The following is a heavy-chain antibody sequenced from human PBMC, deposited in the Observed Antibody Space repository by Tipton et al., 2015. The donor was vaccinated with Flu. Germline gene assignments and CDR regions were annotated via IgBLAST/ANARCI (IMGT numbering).Heavy chain of an antibody. D-gene: IGHD3-10*01. CDR3: ARVGAVTMARGLAFDAFDI. Sequence: LRLSCTVSGASISSESYYWGWIRQPPGKGLEWIGNIYHSGSTNYNPSLKSRVTISLDKSKNQFSLNLSSVTAADTAVYYCARVGAVTMARGLAFDAFDIWGLGTMVAVSS. V-gene: IGHV4-39*07. CDR1: GASISSESYY. CDR2: IYHSGST. J-gene: IGHJ3*02.